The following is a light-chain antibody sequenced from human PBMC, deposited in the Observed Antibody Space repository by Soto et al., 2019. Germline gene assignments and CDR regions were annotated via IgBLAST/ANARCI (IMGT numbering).Light chain of an antibody. CDR3: TSYTSSNAPV. CDR1: SSDVGGYNY. CDR2: EVN. V-gene: IGLV2-14*01. J-gene: IGLJ3*02. Sequence: QSALTQPASVSGSPGQSITISCTGTSSDVGGYNYVSWYQQHPGKAPKLMIYEVNNRPSGVSNRFSGSKSVNTASLTISGLQAEDEADYYCTSYTSSNAPVFGGGTKLTVL.